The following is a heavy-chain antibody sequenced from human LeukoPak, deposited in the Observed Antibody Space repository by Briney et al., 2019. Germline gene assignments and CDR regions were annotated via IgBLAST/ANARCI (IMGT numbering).Heavy chain of an antibody. J-gene: IGHJ6*02. D-gene: IGHD2-2*01. Sequence: GGPLRLSCAASGFSFTSYAMSWVRQAPGRGRAWVSTISDSSDRTYYADSVKGRFTISRDNSKNTLYLQMNSLRAEDTAVYSCALCRLPFYGMDVWGQGTTVTVSS. V-gene: IGHV3-23*01. CDR3: ALCRLPFYGMDV. CDR1: GFSFTSYA. CDR2: ISDSSDRT.